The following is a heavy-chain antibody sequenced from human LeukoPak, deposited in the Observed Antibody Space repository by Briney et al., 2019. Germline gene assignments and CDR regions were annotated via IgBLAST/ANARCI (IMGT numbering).Heavy chain of an antibody. CDR3: ATDSGSYVYYMDV. D-gene: IGHD1-26*01. V-gene: IGHV1-2*02. J-gene: IGHJ6*03. CDR2: INPNSGGT. CDR1: GYTFTGYY. Sequence: ASVKVSCKASGYTFTGYYMHWVRPAPGQGLEWMGWINPNSGGTNYAQKFQGRVTMTRDTSISTAYMELSRLRSGDTAVYYCATDSGSYVYYMDVWGKGTTVTVSS.